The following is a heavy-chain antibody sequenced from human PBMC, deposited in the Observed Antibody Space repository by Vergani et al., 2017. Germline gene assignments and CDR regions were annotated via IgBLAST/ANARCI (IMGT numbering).Heavy chain of an antibody. V-gene: IGHV3-23*01. Sequence: EVQLLESGGGLVQPGGSLRLSCAASGFTFSSYAMSWVRQAPGKGLEWVSAISGSGGSTYYADAVKGRVTISRDNSKNTLYLQMNSLRAEDTAVYYCAKDRGEYGSGSYYTLYYFDYWGQGTLVTVSS. CDR2: ISGSGGST. CDR1: GFTFSSYA. CDR3: AKDRGEYGSGSYYTLYYFDY. J-gene: IGHJ4*02. D-gene: IGHD3-10*01.